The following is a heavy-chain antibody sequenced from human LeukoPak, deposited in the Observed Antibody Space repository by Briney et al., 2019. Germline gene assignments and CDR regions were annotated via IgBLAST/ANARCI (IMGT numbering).Heavy chain of an antibody. CDR3: ARQGDVLRPPN. J-gene: IGHJ4*02. V-gene: IGHV1-8*01. CDR1: GYTFTSYD. Sequence: ASVEVSCKASGYTFTSYDINWVRQATGQGLEWMGWMNPNSGNTGYAQKFQGRVTMTRNTSISTAYMELSSLKASDTAMYYCARQGDVLRPPNWGQGTLVTVSS. D-gene: IGHD2/OR15-2a*01. CDR2: MNPNSGNT.